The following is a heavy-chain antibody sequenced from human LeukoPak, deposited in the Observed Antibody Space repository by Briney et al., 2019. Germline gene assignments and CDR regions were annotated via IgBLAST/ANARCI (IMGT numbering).Heavy chain of an antibody. D-gene: IGHD3-10*01. CDR2: INHSGST. J-gene: IGHJ4*02. CDR3: ARGNYGSGSYDY. Sequence: SETLSLTCAVYGGSFSGYYWSWIRQPPGKGLEWIGEINHSGSTNYNPSLQSRVTISVDTSKNQFSLKLSSVTAADTAVYYCARGNYGSGSYDYWGQGTLVTVSS. CDR1: GGSFSGYY. V-gene: IGHV4-34*01.